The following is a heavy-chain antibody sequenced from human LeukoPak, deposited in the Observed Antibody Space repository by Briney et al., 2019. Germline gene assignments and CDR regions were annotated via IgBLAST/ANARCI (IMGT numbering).Heavy chain of an antibody. CDR1: GFTFSSYG. CDR2: ISYDGSNK. J-gene: IGHJ4*02. V-gene: IGHV3-30*18. Sequence: PGGSLRLSCAASGFTFSSYGMHWVRQAPGKGLEWVAVISYDGSNKYYADSVKGRFTISRDNSKNTLYLQMNSLRAEDTAVYYCAKVGPRWLQQYLELDYWGQGTLVTVSS. D-gene: IGHD5-24*01. CDR3: AKVGPRWLQQYLELDY.